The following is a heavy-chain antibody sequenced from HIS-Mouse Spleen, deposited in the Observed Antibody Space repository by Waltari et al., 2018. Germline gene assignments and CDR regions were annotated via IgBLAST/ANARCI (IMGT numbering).Heavy chain of an antibody. CDR2: IDWDDDK. CDR1: GFSLSTSGMC. Sequence: QVTLRESGPALVKPTQTLTLTCTFSGFSLSTSGMCVSWIRQPPGKALEWLARIDWDDDKYYSTSLKTRLTISRDTSNNQVVLTMTNMDPLDTATYYCARIAEGYTSGWYAFDYWGQGTLVTVSS. CDR3: ARIAEGYTSGWYAFDY. D-gene: IGHD6-19*01. V-gene: IGHV2-70*15. J-gene: IGHJ4*02.